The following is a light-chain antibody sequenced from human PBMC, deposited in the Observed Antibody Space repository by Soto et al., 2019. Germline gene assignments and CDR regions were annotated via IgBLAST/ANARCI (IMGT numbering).Light chain of an antibody. CDR3: HQSSSSPST. CDR2: AAS. CDR1: QSISNY. V-gene: IGKV1-39*01. J-gene: IGKJ1*01. Sequence: DIQMTQSPSSLSASVGDRVTITCRASQSISNYLNWYQQKPGKAPNLLIYAASTLQSGVPSRFSGSGSGTDFTLTISSLQAEDFAPYYCHQSSSSPSTFGQGTQV.